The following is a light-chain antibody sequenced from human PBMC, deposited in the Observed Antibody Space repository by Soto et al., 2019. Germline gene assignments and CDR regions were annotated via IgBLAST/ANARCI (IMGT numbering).Light chain of an antibody. J-gene: IGLJ2*01. V-gene: IGLV7-46*01. CDR2: DVS. CDR3: SSYTSSSTLV. Sequence: QTVVTQEPSLTVSPGGTVTLTCGSSTGAVTSGHFPYWFQQKPGQAPRTLIYDVSNRPSGVSNRFSGSKSGNTASLTISGLQAEDEADYYCSSYTSSSTLVFGGGTKLTVL. CDR1: TGAVTSGHF.